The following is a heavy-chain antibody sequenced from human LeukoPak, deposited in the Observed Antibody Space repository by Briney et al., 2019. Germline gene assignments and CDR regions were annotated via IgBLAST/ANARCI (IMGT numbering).Heavy chain of an antibody. CDR3: ARAPVDIPDFDY. D-gene: IGHD5-12*01. J-gene: IGHJ4*02. CDR1: GGSFSGYY. CDR2: INHSGST. V-gene: IGHV4-34*01. Sequence: SETLSLTCAVYGGSFSGYYWSWIRQPPGKGLEWIGEINHSGSTNYNPSLKSRVTISVDTSKNQFSLKLSSVTAADTAVYYCARAPVDIPDFDYWGQGTLVTVSS.